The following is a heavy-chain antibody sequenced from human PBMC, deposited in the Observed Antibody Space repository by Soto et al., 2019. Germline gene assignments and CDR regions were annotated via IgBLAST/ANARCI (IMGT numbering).Heavy chain of an antibody. CDR2: INYSGRT. J-gene: IGHJ6*02. Sequence: SETLSLTCTVSGGSISRADYHWSLIRQPPGKGLEWIGYINYSGRTYYNPSLRSRLIISVDTSKNQFSLRLSSVTAADSAVYYCARDRTYYGSGTYYRDYYYGMDGWGQGPTVTVSS. CDR1: GGSISRADYH. V-gene: IGHV4-30-4*01. CDR3: ARDRTYYGSGTYYRDYYYGMDG. D-gene: IGHD3-10*01.